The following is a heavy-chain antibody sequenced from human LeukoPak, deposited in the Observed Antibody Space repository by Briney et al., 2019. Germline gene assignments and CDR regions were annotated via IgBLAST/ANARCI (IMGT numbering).Heavy chain of an antibody. V-gene: IGHV3-23*01. CDR1: GFTFTSYA. CDR2: ISGGGEDT. D-gene: IGHD1-1*01. Sequence: SGGSLRLSCAASGFTFTSYAMSWIRQAPGKGLEWVSAISGGGEDTYYPDSVKGRFTISRDNSKNTLYLQMNSPRAEDTAIYYCAKPRAMTTGVGRYFDLWGRGTLVTVSS. J-gene: IGHJ2*01. CDR3: AKPRAMTTGVGRYFDL.